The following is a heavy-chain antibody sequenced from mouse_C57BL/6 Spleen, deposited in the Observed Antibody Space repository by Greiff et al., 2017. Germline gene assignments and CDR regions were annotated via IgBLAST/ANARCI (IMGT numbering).Heavy chain of an antibody. V-gene: IGHV1-69*01. J-gene: IGHJ2*01. Sequence: QVQLQQPGAELVMPGASVKLSCKASGFTFTSYWMHWVKQRPGQGLEWIGEIDPSDSYTNYNQKFKGQSTLTVDKASSTTYMQLSSLTSEDSAVDYCARRGYDIKYYFDYWGQGTTLTVSS. CDR1: GFTFTSYW. CDR2: IDPSDSYT. CDR3: ARRGYDIKYYFDY. D-gene: IGHD2-2*01.